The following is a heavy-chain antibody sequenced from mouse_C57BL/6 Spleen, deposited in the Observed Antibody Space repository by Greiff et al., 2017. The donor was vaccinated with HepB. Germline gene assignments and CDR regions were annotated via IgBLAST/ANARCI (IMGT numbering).Heavy chain of an antibody. D-gene: IGHD1-1*01. CDR2: IDPADGNT. CDR3: ARTIHVYYGSSDVGY. V-gene: IGHV14-3*01. Sequence: VQLQQSVAELVRPGASVKLSCTASGFNIKNTYMHWVKQRPEQGLEWIGRIDPADGNTKYAPKFQGKATITADASSNTAYLQLSSLTSEDTAIYYCARTIHVYYGSSDVGYWGQGTTLTVSS. J-gene: IGHJ2*01. CDR1: GFNIKNTY.